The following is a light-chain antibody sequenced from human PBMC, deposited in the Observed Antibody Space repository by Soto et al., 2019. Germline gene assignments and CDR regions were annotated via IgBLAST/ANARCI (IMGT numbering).Light chain of an antibody. CDR2: GTS. Sequence: EIVLTQSPGTLSLSPGERATLSCRTSQSVSSSYLAWYLQKPGQAPKVLIYGTSNRATGIPDTLSGSGSGTDGTLTISRLEPEDFAMYYCQLYDSSPPMYTFGRGTKLEIK. V-gene: IGKV3-20*01. CDR3: QLYDSSPPMYT. J-gene: IGKJ2*01. CDR1: QSVSSSY.